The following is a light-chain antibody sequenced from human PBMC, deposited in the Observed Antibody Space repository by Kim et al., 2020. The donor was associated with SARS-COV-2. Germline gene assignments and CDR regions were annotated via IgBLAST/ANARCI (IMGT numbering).Light chain of an antibody. V-gene: IGLV10-54*01. CDR2: RNN. CDR1: SNNVGNQG. CDR3: SAWDSSLSAWV. Sequence: LTQPPSVSKGLRQTATLPCPGNSNNVGNQGAAWLQQHQGHPPKLLSYRNNNRPSGISERLSASRSGNTASLTITGLQPEDEADYYCSAWDSSLSAWVFGGGTQLTVL. J-gene: IGLJ3*02.